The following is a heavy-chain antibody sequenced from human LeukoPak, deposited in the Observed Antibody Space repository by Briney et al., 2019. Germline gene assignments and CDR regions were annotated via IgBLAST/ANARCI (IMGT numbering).Heavy chain of an antibody. CDR1: GFTFSNYW. V-gene: IGHV3-7*03. CDR3: AIASGGRGGLDS. D-gene: IGHD2-21*01. Sequence: GGSLRLSCVASGFTFSNYWMSWVRQAPGKGTEWVANINQAGSEEYYVDSVEGRFTISRDNAKNSLYLQLNSLRAEDTAVYYCAIASGGRGGLDSWGQGTLVTVSS. CDR2: INQAGSEE. J-gene: IGHJ4*02.